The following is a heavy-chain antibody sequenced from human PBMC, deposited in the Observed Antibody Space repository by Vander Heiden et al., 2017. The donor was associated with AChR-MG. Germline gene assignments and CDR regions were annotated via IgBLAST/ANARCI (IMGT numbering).Heavy chain of an antibody. J-gene: IGHJ4*02. CDR1: GFPFGSYA. V-gene: IGHV3-23*01. CDR3: ANQGLPAAKRRVGSTVTSIDY. CDR2: ISRDGSKM. Sequence: EVQLLESGGALVQPGGSLSLSCAASGFPFGSYAMSWVRQAPGKGLEWVSMISRDGSKMDYADSVKGRFTVSRDNPNNTLFLQMRNLTADDTALYFCANQGLPAAKRRVGSTVTSIDYWGQGTLVTVSS. D-gene: IGHD4-17*01.